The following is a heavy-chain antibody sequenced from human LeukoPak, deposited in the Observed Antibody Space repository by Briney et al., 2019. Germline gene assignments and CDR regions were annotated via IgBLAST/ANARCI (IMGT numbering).Heavy chain of an antibody. D-gene: IGHD5-18*01. V-gene: IGHV5-10-1*01. CDR2: IDPSDSYT. Sequence: GESLKISCKGSGNSFTSYWISWVRQKPGKGLEWMGRIDPSDSYTDYSPSFQGHVTISADKSISTAYLQWSSLKASDTAMYYCAIGGYSYGLGMDVWGQGTTVTVSS. CDR3: AIGGYSYGLGMDV. J-gene: IGHJ6*02. CDR1: GNSFTSYW.